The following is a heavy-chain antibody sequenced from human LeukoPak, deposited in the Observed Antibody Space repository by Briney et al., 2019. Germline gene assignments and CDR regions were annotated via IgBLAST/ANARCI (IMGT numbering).Heavy chain of an antibody. J-gene: IGHJ4*02. V-gene: IGHV5-51*01. CDR1: GYSFTTYW. D-gene: IGHD1-26*01. CDR3: ARLSGSQLDF. Sequence: GESLKISCQGSGYSFTTYWIGWVRQMPGKGLEWMGIIYPGDSDTRHSPSFQGQVTISADKSISTAYLQWSSLEASDTAMYYCARLSGSQLDFWGQGTLVTVSS. CDR2: IYPGDSDT.